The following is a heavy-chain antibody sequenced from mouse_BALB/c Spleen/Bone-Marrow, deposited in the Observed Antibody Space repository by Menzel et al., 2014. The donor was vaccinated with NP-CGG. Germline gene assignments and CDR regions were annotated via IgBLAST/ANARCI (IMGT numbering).Heavy chain of an antibody. CDR1: GYAFTDYL. V-gene: IGHV1-54*01. CDR2: TNPGSGST. CDR3: ARYDGYFDY. Sequence: QVQLQQSGAELVRPGTSVKVSCKASGYAFTDYLMEWLKQRPGQGLEWIGVTNPGSGSTSYNEKFKDKATLTADKSSSTAYMQLSSLTSDDSAVYFCARYDGYFDYWGQGTILTVSS. D-gene: IGHD2-3*01. J-gene: IGHJ2*01.